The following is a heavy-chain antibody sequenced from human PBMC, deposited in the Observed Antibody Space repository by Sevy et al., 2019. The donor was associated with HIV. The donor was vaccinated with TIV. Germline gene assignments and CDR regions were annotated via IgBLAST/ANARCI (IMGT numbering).Heavy chain of an antibody. CDR1: GFTFSSSS. J-gene: IGHJ4*02. CDR2: ISQSGIEE. CDR3: ARFVSLGY. D-gene: IGHD6-13*01. Sequence: GGSLRLSCAASGFTFSSSSMTWVRQAPGKGLEWVATISQSGIEEYYVDSVKGRFTISKDNAKNSLYLQMNSLSAVDTAVYFCARFVSLGYWGQGTLVTVSS. V-gene: IGHV3-7*01.